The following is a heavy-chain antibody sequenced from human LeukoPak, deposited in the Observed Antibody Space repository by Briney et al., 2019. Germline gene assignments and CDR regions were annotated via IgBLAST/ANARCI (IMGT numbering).Heavy chain of an antibody. V-gene: IGHV4-34*01. CDR3: ARNGITYYYGSGEQNWFDP. D-gene: IGHD3-10*01. Sequence: SETLSLTCAVYGGSFSGYYWSWIRQPPGKGLEWIGEINHSGSTNYNPSLKSRVTISVDTSKNQFSLKLSSVSAADTAVYYCARNGITYYYGSGEQNWFDPWGQGTLVTVSS. CDR1: GGSFSGYY. CDR2: INHSGST. J-gene: IGHJ5*02.